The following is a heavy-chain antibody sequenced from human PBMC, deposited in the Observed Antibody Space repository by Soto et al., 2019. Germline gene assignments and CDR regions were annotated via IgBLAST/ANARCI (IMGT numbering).Heavy chain of an antibody. CDR3: ARAMDRLLWFGDHPIGMDV. D-gene: IGHD3-10*01. V-gene: IGHV4-4*02. Sequence: KPSETLSLTCAVSGGSISSSNWWSWVRQPPGKGLEWIGEIYHSGSTNYNPSLKSRVTISVDKSKNQFSLKLSSVTAADTAVYYCARAMDRLLWFGDHPIGMDVWGQGTTVTVSS. J-gene: IGHJ6*02. CDR1: GGSISSSNW. CDR2: IYHSGST.